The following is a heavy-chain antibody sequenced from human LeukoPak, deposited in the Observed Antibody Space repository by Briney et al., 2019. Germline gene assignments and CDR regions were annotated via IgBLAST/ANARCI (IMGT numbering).Heavy chain of an antibody. CDR1: GGSISSYY. CDR3: ARRSGGPYYYDSSGSFDY. CDR2: IYYSGST. J-gene: IGHJ4*02. V-gene: IGHV4-59*08. D-gene: IGHD3-22*01. Sequence: SETLSLTCTVSGGSISSYYWSWIRQPPGKGLEWIGYIYYSGSTNYNPSLKSRVTISVDTSKNQFSLKLSSVTAADTAVYYCARRSGGPYYYDSSGSFDYWGQGTLVTVSS.